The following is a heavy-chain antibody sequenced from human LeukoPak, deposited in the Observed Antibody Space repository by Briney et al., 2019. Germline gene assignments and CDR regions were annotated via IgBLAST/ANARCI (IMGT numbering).Heavy chain of an antibody. CDR3: ARGGLRWRDAFDI. CDR2: MNPNSAYT. Sequence: GASVKVSCKASGYTFTTYDINWVRQAAGQGLEWMGWMNPNSAYTGYAQKFQGRVTMTSNTSMGTAYMELSSLMSEDAAVYYCARGGLRWRDAFDIWGQGTMVIVSS. V-gene: IGHV1-8*01. D-gene: IGHD2-15*01. CDR1: GYTFTTYD. J-gene: IGHJ3*02.